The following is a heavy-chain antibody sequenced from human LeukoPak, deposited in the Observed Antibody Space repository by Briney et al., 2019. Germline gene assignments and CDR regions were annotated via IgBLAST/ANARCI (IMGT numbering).Heavy chain of an antibody. CDR2: MFHSGSP. J-gene: IGHJ4*02. D-gene: IGHD2-2*01. Sequence: SETLSLTCTVSRGSISSYYWSWIRQSPRRGLEWIGYMFHSGSPNYNPSLKSRVAISIDTSKNQFSLKLSSVTAADTAVYYCARGSRYCSTTSCSSFGYWGQGTLVTVSS. V-gene: IGHV4-59*01. CDR3: ARGSRYCSTTSCSSFGY. CDR1: RGSISSYY.